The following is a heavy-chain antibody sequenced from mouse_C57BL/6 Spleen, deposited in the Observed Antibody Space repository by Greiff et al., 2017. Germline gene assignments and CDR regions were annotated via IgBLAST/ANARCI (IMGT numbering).Heavy chain of an antibody. CDR2: FHPYNDDT. V-gene: IGHV1-47*01. CDR3: AIAYYSNHYAMDY. J-gene: IGHJ4*01. D-gene: IGHD2-5*01. Sequence: QFQLQQSGAELVKPGASVKMSCKASGYTFTTYPIEWMKQNHGKSLEWIGNFHPYNDDTKYNEKFKGKATLTVEKSSSTVYLELSRLTSDDSAVYYCAIAYYSNHYAMDYWGQGTSVTVSS. CDR1: GYTFTTYP.